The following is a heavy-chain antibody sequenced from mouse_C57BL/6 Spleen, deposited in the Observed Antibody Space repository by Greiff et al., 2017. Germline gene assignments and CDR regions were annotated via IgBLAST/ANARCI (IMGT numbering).Heavy chain of an antibody. CDR1: GFTFSSYA. D-gene: IGHD1-1*01. CDR3: TRDNYGSSSWFAY. J-gene: IGHJ3*01. V-gene: IGHV5-9-1*02. CDR2: ISSGGDYI. Sequence: VKVVESGEGLVKPGGSLKLSCAASGFTFSSYAMSWVRQTPEKRLEWVAYISSGGDYIYYADTVKGRFTISRDNARNTLYLQMSSLKSEDTAMYYCTRDNYGSSSWFAYWGQGTLVTVSA.